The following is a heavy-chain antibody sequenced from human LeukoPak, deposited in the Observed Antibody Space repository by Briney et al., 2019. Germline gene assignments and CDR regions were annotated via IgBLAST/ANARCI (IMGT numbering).Heavy chain of an antibody. CDR2: IYYSGST. CDR3: ARRLGRKFGERFYYYHYMDV. V-gene: IGHV4-39*01. J-gene: IGHJ6*03. D-gene: IGHD3-10*01. Sequence: SETLSLTCTASGGSISSSSYYWGWLRQPPGQGREWFGSIYYSGSTYSNPSLKSRVTISVDTSKNQFSLKLSSVTAADTAVYYCARRLGRKFGERFYYYHYMDVWGKGTTVTISS. CDR1: GGSISSSSYY.